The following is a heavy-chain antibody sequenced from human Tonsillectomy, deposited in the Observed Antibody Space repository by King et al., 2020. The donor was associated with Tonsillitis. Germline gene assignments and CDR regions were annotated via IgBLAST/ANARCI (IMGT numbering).Heavy chain of an antibody. CDR3: ARVGIAADGKLYYFDY. V-gene: IGHV1-46*03. CDR1: GYTFTSYY. J-gene: IGHJ4*02. CDR2: INPSGGST. Sequence: QLVQSGAEVKKPGASVKVSCKASGYTFTSYYMHWVRQAPGQGLEWMGIINPSGGSTSYAQKFQGRVTMTRETSTSTVYMELSSLRSEDPSVYYCARVGIAADGKLYYFDYWGQGTLVTVSP. D-gene: IGHD6-13*01.